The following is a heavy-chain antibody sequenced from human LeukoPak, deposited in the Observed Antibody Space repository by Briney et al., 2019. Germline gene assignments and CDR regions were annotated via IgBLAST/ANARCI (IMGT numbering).Heavy chain of an antibody. D-gene: IGHD6-13*01. CDR2: IYSGDSDT. CDR3: ATAKTYSRDYDY. J-gene: IGHJ4*02. CDR1: GYSFTSYW. Sequence: GESLQISCKGSGYSFTSYWIGWVRQMPGKGLEWMGIIYSGDSDTRYSPSFQGQVTISADKSISTAYLQWSSLKASDTAMYYCATAKTYSRDYDYWGQGTLATVSS. V-gene: IGHV5-51*01.